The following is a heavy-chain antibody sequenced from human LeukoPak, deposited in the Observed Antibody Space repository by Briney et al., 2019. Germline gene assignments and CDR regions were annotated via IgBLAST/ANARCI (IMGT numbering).Heavy chain of an antibody. CDR1: GGSLSDYY. CDR2: ISHRGRT. D-gene: IGHD5-18*01. CDR3: VKFKRRPRTYSYDYEF. Sequence: SETLSLTCAVYGGSLSDYYWSWIRQSPGKGLEWIGEISHRGRTYYNLSLKSRVSKSMDTSKNQFSLKLTSVTAADTAVFYCVKFKRRPRTYSYDYEFWGQGTLVTVSP. J-gene: IGHJ4*02. V-gene: IGHV4-34*01.